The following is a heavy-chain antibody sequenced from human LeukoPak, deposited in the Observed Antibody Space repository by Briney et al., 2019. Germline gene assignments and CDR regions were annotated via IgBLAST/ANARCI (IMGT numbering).Heavy chain of an antibody. CDR3: ARNDIVVVPAAMRYYYYMDV. CDR2: INHSGST. D-gene: IGHD2-2*01. V-gene: IGHV4-34*01. J-gene: IGHJ6*03. Sequence: SETLSLTCAVYGGSFSGYYWSWIRQPPGKGLEWIGEINHSGSTNYNPSPKSRVTISVDTSKNQFSLKLSSVTAADTAVYYCARNDIVVVPAAMRYYYYMDVWGKGTTVTVSS. CDR1: GGSFSGYY.